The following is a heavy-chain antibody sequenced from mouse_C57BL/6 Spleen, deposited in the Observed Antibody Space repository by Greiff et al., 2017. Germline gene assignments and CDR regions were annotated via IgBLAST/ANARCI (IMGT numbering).Heavy chain of an antibody. D-gene: IGHD2-4*01. J-gene: IGHJ4*01. CDR1: GFTFSDYG. CDR3: ARSYDYDGAMDY. Sequence: EVQLVESGGGLVQPGGSLKLSCAASGFTFSDYGMAWVRQAPRKGPEWVAFISNLAYSIYYADTVTGRFTISSENAKNTLYLEMSSLRSEDTAMYYCARSYDYDGAMDYWGQGTSVTVSS. V-gene: IGHV5-15*01. CDR2: ISNLAYSI.